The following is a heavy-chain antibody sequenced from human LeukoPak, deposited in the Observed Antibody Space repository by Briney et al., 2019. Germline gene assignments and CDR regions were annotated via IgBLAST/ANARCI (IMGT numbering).Heavy chain of an antibody. CDR3: AKSTSSWYGGPFDL. CDR1: GFSFTSYG. V-gene: IGHV3-23*01. J-gene: IGHJ3*01. CDR2: ISGSGGST. D-gene: IGHD6-13*01. Sequence: PGGSLRLSCAVSGFSFTSYGIIWVRQAPGKGLEWVSGISGSGGSTYNADSVEGRFTISRDNSKNTLFLQMNSLRAEDTAAYYCAKSTSSWYGGPFDLWGRGTMVTASS.